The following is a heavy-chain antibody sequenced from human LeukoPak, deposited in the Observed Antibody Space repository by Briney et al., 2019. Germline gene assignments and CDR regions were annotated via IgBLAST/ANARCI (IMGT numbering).Heavy chain of an antibody. CDR1: GGSFSSYY. J-gene: IGHJ6*04. V-gene: IGHV4-34*01. Sequence: SETLSLTCAVYGGSFSSYYWSWIRQPPGKGLEWIEEINHSGSTNYNPSLKSRVTISVDTSKNQFSLKLSSVTAADTAVYYCALRGRYSGYSYYYYGMDVWGKGTTVTVSS. CDR3: ALRGRYSGYSYYYYGMDV. D-gene: IGHD5-12*01. CDR2: INHSGST.